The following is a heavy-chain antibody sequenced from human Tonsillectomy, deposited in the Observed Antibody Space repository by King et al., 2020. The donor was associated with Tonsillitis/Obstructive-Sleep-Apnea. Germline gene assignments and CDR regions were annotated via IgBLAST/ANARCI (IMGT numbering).Heavy chain of an antibody. Sequence: MQLVQSGAEVKKPGASVKVSCKASGYTFTSYYMHWVRQAPGQGLEWMGIINPSGGSTSYAQKFQGRVTMTRDTSTSTVYMELSSLRSEETAGYYCAYWGAAGDYWGQGTLVTVSS. CDR1: GYTFTSYY. V-gene: IGHV1-46*01. J-gene: IGHJ4*02. CDR3: AYWGAAGDY. D-gene: IGHD7-27*01. CDR2: INPSGGST.